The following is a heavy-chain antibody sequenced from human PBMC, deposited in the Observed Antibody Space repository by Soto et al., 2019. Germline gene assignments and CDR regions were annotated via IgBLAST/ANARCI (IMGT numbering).Heavy chain of an antibody. J-gene: IGHJ3*02. V-gene: IGHV3-7*01. D-gene: IGHD2-2*02. CDR2: IKQDGSEK. Sequence: EVLLVESGGGLVQPGGSLRLSCAASGFTLSAYWMSWVRQAPGKGLEWVANIKQDGSEKYYVESLKGRFTISRENAQKSLYLQVNSLRVEDTAVYYCARGGHCSTTSCHTSRSAFDIWGQGTVVTVSP. CDR3: ARGGHCSTTSCHTSRSAFDI. CDR1: GFTLSAYW.